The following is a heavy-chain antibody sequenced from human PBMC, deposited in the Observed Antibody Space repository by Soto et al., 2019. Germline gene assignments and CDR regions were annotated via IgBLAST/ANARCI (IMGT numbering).Heavy chain of an antibody. CDR2: ISYDGSNK. J-gene: IGHJ4*02. CDR1: GFTFSSYG. Sequence: QVQLVESGGGVVQPGRSLRLSCAASGFTFSSYGMHWVRQAPGKGLEWVAVISYDGSNKYYADSVKGRFTISRDNSKNTLYLQMNSLRAEDTAVYYCANFNGPRSGLPGVDYWGQGTLVTVSS. V-gene: IGHV3-30*18. CDR3: ANFNGPRSGLPGVDY. D-gene: IGHD6-19*01.